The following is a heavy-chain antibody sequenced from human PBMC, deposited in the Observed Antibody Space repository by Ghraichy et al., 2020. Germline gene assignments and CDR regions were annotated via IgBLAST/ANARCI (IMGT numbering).Heavy chain of an antibody. CDR2: ISWNSIDI. CDR3: AKDVSGSVYGMDV. V-gene: IGHV3-9*01. Sequence: GGSLRLSCAASGFTFDDYDMHWVRQTPGKGLEWVSGISWNSIDIGYADSVKGRFTISRDNAKNSLYLQMKSLRTDDTALYYCAKDVSGSVYGMDVWGQGTTVTVSS. J-gene: IGHJ6*02. CDR1: GFTFDDYD. D-gene: IGHD3-3*02.